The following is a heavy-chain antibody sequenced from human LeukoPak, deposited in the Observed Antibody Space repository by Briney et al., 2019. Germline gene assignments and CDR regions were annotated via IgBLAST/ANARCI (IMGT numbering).Heavy chain of an antibody. V-gene: IGHV1-69*05. CDR3: ARDRLYYDSSPVGY. Sequence: ASVKVSCKASGGTFSSYAISWVRQAPGQGLEWMGRIIPIFGTANYAQKFQGRVTITTDESTSTAYMELSSLRSEDTAGYYCARDRLYYDSSPVGYWGQGTLVTVSS. J-gene: IGHJ4*02. D-gene: IGHD3-22*01. CDR2: IIPIFGTA. CDR1: GGTFSSYA.